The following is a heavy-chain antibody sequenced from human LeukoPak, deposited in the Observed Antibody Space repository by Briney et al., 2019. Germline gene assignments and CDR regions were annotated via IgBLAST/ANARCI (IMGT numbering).Heavy chain of an antibody. J-gene: IGHJ6*03. CDR3: ARESSSWAYYYYYYMDV. CDR2: IYYSGST. V-gene: IGHV4-39*07. D-gene: IGHD6-13*01. Sequence: SETLSLTCTVSGGSISSSSYYWGWIRQPPGKGLEWIGSIYYSGSTYYNPSLKSRVTISVDTFKNQFSLKLSSVTAADTAVYYCARESSSWAYYYYYYMDVWGKGTTVTVSS. CDR1: GGSISSSSYY.